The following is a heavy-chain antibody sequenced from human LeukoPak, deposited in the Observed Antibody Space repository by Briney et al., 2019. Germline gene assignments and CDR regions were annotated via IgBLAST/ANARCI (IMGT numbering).Heavy chain of an antibody. CDR3: ARDFPAASTYYFDY. CDR1: GYTFTAYY. V-gene: IGHV1-2*02. D-gene: IGHD2-15*01. J-gene: IGHJ4*02. Sequence: ASVKVSCKASGYTFTAYYMHWVRQAPGQGLEWMGWINPNSGGTNYAQKFQGRVTMTRDTSISTAYMELSRLRSDDTAVYYCARDFPAASTYYFDYWGQGTLVTISS. CDR2: INPNSGGT.